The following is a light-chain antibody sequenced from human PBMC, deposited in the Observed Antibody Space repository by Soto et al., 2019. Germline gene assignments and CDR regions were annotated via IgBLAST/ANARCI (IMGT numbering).Light chain of an antibody. CDR1: QSVSTN. Sequence: EIVMTQSPTTLSVSPGERATLSCRASQSVSTNLAWYQQKPGQVPSLLIYGASTRASGIPARFSGSGSGTDFTLTISSLEPEDSAVYYCQQYDNWPPITFGQGTRLEIK. J-gene: IGKJ5*01. V-gene: IGKV3-15*01. CDR2: GAS. CDR3: QQYDNWPPIT.